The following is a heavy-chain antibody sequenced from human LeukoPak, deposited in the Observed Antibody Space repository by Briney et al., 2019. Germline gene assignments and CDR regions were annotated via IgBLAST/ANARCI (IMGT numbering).Heavy chain of an antibody. CDR1: GFTFSSYS. J-gene: IGHJ4*02. CDR3: ARDCGGDCYH. D-gene: IGHD2-21*01. Sequence: PGGSLRLSCAASGFTFSSYSMNWVRQAPGKGLEWVSYISSSSSTIYYADSVKGRLTISRDNAKNSLHLQMNSLRAEDTAVYYCARDCGGDCYHRGQGTLVTVSS. V-gene: IGHV3-48*01. CDR2: ISSSSSTI.